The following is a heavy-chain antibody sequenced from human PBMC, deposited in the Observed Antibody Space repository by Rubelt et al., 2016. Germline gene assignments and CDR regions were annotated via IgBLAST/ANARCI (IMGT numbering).Heavy chain of an antibody. V-gene: IGHV4-59*04. CDR1: GGSISSYY. CDR3: ARMTIFGVGDSR. J-gene: IGHJ4*02. CDR2: FFPCGST. D-gene: IGHD3-3*01. Sequence: QVQLQESGPGLVKPSETLSLTCTVSGGSISSYYWSWIRQAPGKGLAWIGSFFPCGSTYYNPSLPSRVSISVDRSKNQFSLNLNAVTAADTAVYYCARMTIFGVGDSRWGQGTLVTVSS.